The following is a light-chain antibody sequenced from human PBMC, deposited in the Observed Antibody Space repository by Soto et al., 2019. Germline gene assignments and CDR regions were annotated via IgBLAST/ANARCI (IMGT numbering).Light chain of an antibody. CDR3: AAWDGSLNGVL. CDR2: SNI. CDR1: SSNIGSNA. V-gene: IGLV1-44*01. Sequence: QLVLTQPPSASGTPGQRVTISCSGSSSNIGSNAVNWYQQLPGTAPKLLIYSNIQRPSGVPDRFSGSKSGTSASLAISGLQSEDEADYYCAAWDGSLNGVLFGGGTKLTVL. J-gene: IGLJ2*01.